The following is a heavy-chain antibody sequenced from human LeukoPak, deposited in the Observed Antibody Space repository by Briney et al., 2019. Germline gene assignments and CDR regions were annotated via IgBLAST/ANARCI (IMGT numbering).Heavy chain of an antibody. J-gene: IGHJ4*02. CDR2: IRQDGSQK. CDR3: ARDFRFLDDY. CDR1: GFTFSSYW. Sequence: HPGGSLRLSCAASGFTFSSYWMSWVRQAPGKGLEWVATIRQDGSQKYYVDSVKGRFTISRDNAKNSLYLQMNSLRAEDTAVYYCARDFRFLDDYWGQGTLVTVSS. V-gene: IGHV3-7*01. D-gene: IGHD3-3*01.